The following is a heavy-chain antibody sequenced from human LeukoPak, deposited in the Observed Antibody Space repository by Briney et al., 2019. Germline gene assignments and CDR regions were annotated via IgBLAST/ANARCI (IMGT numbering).Heavy chain of an antibody. CDR3: AQVWFGSDAFDI. J-gene: IGHJ3*02. CDR2: IYHSGST. D-gene: IGHD3-10*01. Sequence: PSETLSLTCAVSGGSISSSNWWSWVRQPPGKGLERIGEIYHSGSTNYNPSLKSRVTISVDKSKNQFSLKLSSVTAADTAVYYCAQVWFGSDAFDIWGQGTIVTVSS. CDR1: GGSISSSNW. V-gene: IGHV4-4*02.